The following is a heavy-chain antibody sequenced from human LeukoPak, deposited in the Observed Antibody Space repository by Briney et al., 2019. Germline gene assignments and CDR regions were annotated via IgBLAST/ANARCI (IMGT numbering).Heavy chain of an antibody. J-gene: IGHJ5*02. CDR1: GFTFSSYG. CDR2: ISYDGSNK. Sequence: GGSLRLSCAASGFTFSSYGMHWVRQAPGKGLEWVAVISYDGSNKYYADSVKGRFTISRDNSKNTLYLQMNSLRAEDTAVYYCASSNSYLFARTWGQGTLVTVSS. V-gene: IGHV3-30*03. CDR3: ASSNSYLFART. D-gene: IGHD2-21*01.